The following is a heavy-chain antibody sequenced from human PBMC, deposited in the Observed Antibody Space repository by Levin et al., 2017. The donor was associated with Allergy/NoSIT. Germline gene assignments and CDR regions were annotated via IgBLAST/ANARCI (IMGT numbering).Heavy chain of an antibody. J-gene: IGHJ4*02. D-gene: IGHD3-16*01. CDR2: IWYDGSNK. V-gene: IGHV3-33*01. CDR3: ARDWGRGSYYFDY. Sequence: PGGSLRLSCAASGFTFSSYGMHWVRQAPGKGLEWVAVIWYDGSNKYYADSVKGRFTISRDNSKNTLYLQMNSLRAEDTAVYYCARDWGRGSYYFDYWGQGTLVTVSS. CDR1: GFTFSSYG.